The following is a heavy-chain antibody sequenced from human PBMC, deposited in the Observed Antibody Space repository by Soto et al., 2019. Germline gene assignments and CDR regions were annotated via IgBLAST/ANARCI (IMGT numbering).Heavy chain of an antibody. CDR1: GFTFSDYY. CDR3: AKESRRANWNSLYYYYYYGMDV. Sequence: HPGGSLRLSCAASGFTFSDYYMSWVRQAPGKGLEWVAVISYDGSNTYYADSVKGRFTISRDNSKNTLYLQMNSLRAEDTAVYYCAKESRRANWNSLYYYYYYGMDVWGQGTTVTVSS. J-gene: IGHJ6*02. D-gene: IGHD1-7*01. CDR2: ISYDGSNT. V-gene: IGHV3-30*18.